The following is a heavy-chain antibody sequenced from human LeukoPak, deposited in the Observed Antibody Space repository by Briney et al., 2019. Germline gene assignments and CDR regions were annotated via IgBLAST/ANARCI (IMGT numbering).Heavy chain of an antibody. CDR2: IYYSGST. CDR3: AREFHRGYNIYYFDY. Sequence: PSETLSLTCTVSGGSISSYYWRWIRQPPGKGLEWIGYIYYSGSTNYNPSLKSRVTISVDTSKDQFSLKLSSVTAADPAVYYCAREFHRGYNIYYFDYWGQGTLVTVSS. J-gene: IGHJ4*02. D-gene: IGHD5-24*01. CDR1: GGSISSYY. V-gene: IGHV4-59*01.